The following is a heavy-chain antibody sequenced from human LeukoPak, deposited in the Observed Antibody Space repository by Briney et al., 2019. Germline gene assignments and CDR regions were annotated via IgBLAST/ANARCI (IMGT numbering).Heavy chain of an antibody. V-gene: IGHV3-23*01. CDR2: IRSSGETT. Sequence: GGSLRLSCAASGFTFSSIAMTWVRQAPGKGLEWVSTIRSSGETTYNADSVKGRFTISRDNSKNTLYLQMNSLRAEDTAVYYCAKDESWMQLWLAYWGQGTLVTVSS. CDR1: GFTFSSIA. D-gene: IGHD5-18*01. J-gene: IGHJ4*02. CDR3: AKDESWMQLWLAY.